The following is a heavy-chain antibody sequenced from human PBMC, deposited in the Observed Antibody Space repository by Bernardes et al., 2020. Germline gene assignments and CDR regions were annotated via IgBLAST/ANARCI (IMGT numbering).Heavy chain of an antibody. CDR1: GGSISSYNW. V-gene: IGHV4-4*02. CDR3: ARGIAVAGHADY. J-gene: IGHJ4*02. CDR2: MSHTGTT. D-gene: IGHD6-19*01. Sequence: SETLSLTCAVSGGSISSYNWWSCVLQPPGKGLEWIGEMSHTGTTNYNPSLKSRVTISLDKSKNDFSLTLTSVTAADTAAYYCARGIAVAGHADYWGQGTLVTVSS.